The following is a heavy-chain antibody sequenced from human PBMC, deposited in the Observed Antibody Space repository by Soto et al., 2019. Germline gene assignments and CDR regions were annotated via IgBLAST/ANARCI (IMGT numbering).Heavy chain of an antibody. D-gene: IGHD6-13*01. CDR3: ARGSSWYVPIYFQH. Sequence: SETLSLTCAVYGGSFSGYCWSWIRQPPGKGLEWIGEINHSGSTNYNPSLKSRVTISVDTSKNQFSLKLSSVTAADTAVYYCARGSSWYVPIYFQHWGQGTLVTVSS. CDR1: GGSFSGYC. V-gene: IGHV4-34*01. CDR2: INHSGST. J-gene: IGHJ1*01.